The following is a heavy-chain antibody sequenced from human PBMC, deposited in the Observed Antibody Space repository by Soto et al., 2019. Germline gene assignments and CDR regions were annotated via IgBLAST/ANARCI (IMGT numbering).Heavy chain of an antibody. D-gene: IGHD2-21*01. CDR3: AKGSRMWTPDY. J-gene: IGHJ4*02. CDR2: IAAGNGNT. CDR1: GYTFTGYY. Sequence: ASVKVSCKASGYTFTGYYMHWVRQAPGQGLEWMGWIAAGNGNTRYSQKFQGRVTITRDTSATAAYMELSSLRSEDTAVYYCAKGSRMWTPDYWGQGTLVTVSS. V-gene: IGHV1-3*01.